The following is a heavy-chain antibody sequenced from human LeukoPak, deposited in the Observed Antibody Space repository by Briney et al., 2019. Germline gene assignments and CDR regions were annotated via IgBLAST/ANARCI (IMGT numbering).Heavy chain of an antibody. CDR3: AKSFWWFGEFSPFDY. Sequence: GGSLRLSCAASGFTFSSYAMSWVRQAPGKGLEWVSAISGSGGSTYYADSVKGRFTISRDNSKNSLYLQMNSLRAEDTAVYYCAKSFWWFGEFSPFDYWGQGTLVTVSS. J-gene: IGHJ4*02. CDR2: ISGSGGST. V-gene: IGHV3-23*01. CDR1: GFTFSSYA. D-gene: IGHD3-10*01.